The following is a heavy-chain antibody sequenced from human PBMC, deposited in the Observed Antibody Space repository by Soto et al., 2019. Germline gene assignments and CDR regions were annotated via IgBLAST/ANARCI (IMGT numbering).Heavy chain of an antibody. CDR1: GFTVSSNY. Sequence: EVQLVESGGGLVQPGGSLRLSCAASGFTVSSNYMSWVRQAPGKGLEWVSVIYSGGTTYYADSVKGRFTISRDNSKNTLYLQMNSLIAEDTAVYYCARNGDSSDYRGWFALWGQGTLVTVSS. CDR3: ARNGDSSDYRGWFAL. V-gene: IGHV3-66*01. D-gene: IGHD3-22*01. J-gene: IGHJ5*02. CDR2: IYSGGTT.